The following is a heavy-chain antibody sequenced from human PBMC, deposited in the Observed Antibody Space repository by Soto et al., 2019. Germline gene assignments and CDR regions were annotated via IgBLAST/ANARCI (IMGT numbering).Heavy chain of an antibody. Sequence: QVQLVESGGGVVQPGRSLRLSCAASGFTFSSYGMHWVRQAPGKGLEWVAVIWYDGSNKYYADSVKGRFTISRDNYKNTLYLQMNSLRDDDTAVYYCARVGSSWCFDYWGQGTLVTVSS. CDR3: ARVGSSWCFDY. CDR1: GFTFSSYG. J-gene: IGHJ4*02. D-gene: IGHD6-13*01. V-gene: IGHV3-33*01. CDR2: IWYDGSNK.